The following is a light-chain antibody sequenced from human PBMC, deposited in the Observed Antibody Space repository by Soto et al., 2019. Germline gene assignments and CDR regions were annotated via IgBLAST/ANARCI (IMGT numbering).Light chain of an antibody. V-gene: IGLV2-14*01. CDR2: EVS. CDR1: SGDVGGHNY. Sequence: QSALTQPASVSGSLEQSITISCTGTSGDVGGHNYVSWYQQHPGKAPKLVIYEVSNRPSGVSNRFSGSKSGNTASLTISGLQAEDEADYYCCSSGGSPTYVFGTGTKVTVL. J-gene: IGLJ1*01. CDR3: CSSGGSPTYV.